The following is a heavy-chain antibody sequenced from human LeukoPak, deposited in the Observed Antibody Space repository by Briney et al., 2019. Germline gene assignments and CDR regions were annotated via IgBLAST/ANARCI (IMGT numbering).Heavy chain of an antibody. CDR1: GGSFSGYY. J-gene: IGHJ6*03. V-gene: IGHV4-34*01. CDR2: ISHSGST. D-gene: IGHD1-7*01. CDR3: ARVATTWPYYYYYYMDV. Sequence: PSETLSLTCAVYGGSFSGYYWSWIRQPPGKGLEWIGEISHSGSTNYNPSLKSRVTISVDTSKNQFSLKLSSVTAADTAVYYCARVATTWPYYYYYYMDVWGKGTTVTVSS.